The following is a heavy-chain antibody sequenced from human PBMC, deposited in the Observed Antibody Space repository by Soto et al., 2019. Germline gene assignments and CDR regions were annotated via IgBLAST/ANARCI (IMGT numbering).Heavy chain of an antibody. CDR2: ISSSSSYI. CDR3: ARDSQQLLTPYDY. D-gene: IGHD6-13*01. CDR1: GFTFSSYS. J-gene: IGHJ4*02. Sequence: GGTLRLSCAASGFTFSSYSMTWVRQAPGKGLEWVSSISSSSSYIYYADSVKGRFTISRDNAKNSLYLQMNSLRAEDTAVYYCARDSQQLLTPYDYSGQGTLVTVSS. V-gene: IGHV3-21*01.